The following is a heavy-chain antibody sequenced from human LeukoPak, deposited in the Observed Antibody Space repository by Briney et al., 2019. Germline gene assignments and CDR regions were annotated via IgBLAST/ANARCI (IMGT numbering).Heavy chain of an antibody. Sequence: SVKVSCKASRGTFISYAINWVRQAPGQGLEWMGGIIPIFGTSNYAQKFQGRVTITADESTSTAYMELSRLRSEDTAVYYCASLGGGSTVTTYLNYWGQGTLVTVSS. CDR1: RGTFISYA. CDR3: ASLGGGSTVTTYLNY. D-gene: IGHD4-17*01. V-gene: IGHV1-69*13. CDR2: IIPIFGTS. J-gene: IGHJ4*02.